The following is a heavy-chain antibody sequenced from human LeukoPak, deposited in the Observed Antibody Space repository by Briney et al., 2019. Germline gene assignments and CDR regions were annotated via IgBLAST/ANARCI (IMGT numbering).Heavy chain of an antibody. J-gene: IGHJ4*02. CDR2: INPNSGGT. CDR1: GYTFTGYY. D-gene: IGHD4-17*01. V-gene: IGHV1-2*02. Sequence: GASVKVSCKASGYTFTGYYMHWVRQAPGQGLEWMGWINPNSGGTNYAQKFQGRVTMTRDTSISTAYMELSRLRSDDTAVYYCARDRVALWTVNEFDYWGQGTLVTVSS. CDR3: ARDRVALWTVNEFDY.